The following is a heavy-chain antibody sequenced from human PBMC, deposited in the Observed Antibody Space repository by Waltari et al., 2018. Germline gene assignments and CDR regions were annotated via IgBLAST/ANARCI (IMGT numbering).Heavy chain of an antibody. CDR1: GFTFSGYT. V-gene: IGHV3-23*01. D-gene: IGHD3-10*01. CDR2: IRGGCGDT. CDR3: AKSLGDTYGRYPMDY. Sequence: EVQLLESGGGLVQPGGSLRLSCAASGFTFSGYTLTWVRQAPGKGLEWVSTIRGGCGDTYYADSGKGRFTISRDNSRNTLYLQMNTLRAGDTAVYYCAKSLGDTYGRYPMDYWGQGTLVTVSS. J-gene: IGHJ4*02.